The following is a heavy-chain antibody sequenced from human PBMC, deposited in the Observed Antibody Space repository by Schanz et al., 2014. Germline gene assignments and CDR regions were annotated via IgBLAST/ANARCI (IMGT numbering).Heavy chain of an antibody. D-gene: IGHD7-27*01. Sequence: VQLVESGGGLVKPGGSLRLSCVASGFIFSSYNMNWVRQSPGKGLEWLSYISRDGTTSYYADSVKGRFTISRDNAKNSLYLEMTSLRGEDTAVYYCARENLNWEAFDIWGQGTVVTVSS. CDR2: ISRDGTTS. V-gene: IGHV3-11*01. J-gene: IGHJ3*02. CDR3: ARENLNWEAFDI. CDR1: GFIFSSYN.